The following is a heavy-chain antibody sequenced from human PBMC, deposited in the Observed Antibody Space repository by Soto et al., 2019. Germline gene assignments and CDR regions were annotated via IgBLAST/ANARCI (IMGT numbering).Heavy chain of an antibody. Sequence: QVQLVQSGAEVKKPGSSVKVSCKASGGTFSSYAISWVRQAPGQGLEWMGGIIPIFGTANYAQKFQGRVTITADESTSTAYMELSRLRSEDTAVYYCARSGVVPAAMSGGSYYYGMDVWGQGSTVTVSS. J-gene: IGHJ6*02. CDR1: GGTFSSYA. CDR2: IIPIFGTA. CDR3: ARSGVVPAAMSGGSYYYGMDV. V-gene: IGHV1-69*01. D-gene: IGHD2-2*01.